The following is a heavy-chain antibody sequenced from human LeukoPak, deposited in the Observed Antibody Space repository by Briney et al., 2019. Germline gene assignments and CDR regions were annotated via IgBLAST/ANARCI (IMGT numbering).Heavy chain of an antibody. V-gene: IGHV3-23*01. Sequence: GGSLRLSCEFTFSDYAVSWVRQAPGKGLEWVSTISGRGDSTYYADSVKGRFTVSRDNSKNTVFLQMNSLGADDTAVYYCAKVSLSGSYIWPYFDYWGQGTLVTVSS. CDR1: FTFSDYA. CDR3: AKVSLSGSYIWPYFDY. CDR2: ISGRGDST. D-gene: IGHD1-26*01. J-gene: IGHJ4*02.